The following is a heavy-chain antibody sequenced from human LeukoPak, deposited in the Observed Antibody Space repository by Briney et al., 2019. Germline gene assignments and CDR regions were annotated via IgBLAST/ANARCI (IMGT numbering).Heavy chain of an antibody. V-gene: IGHV3-21*01. D-gene: IGHD2-15*01. CDR1: GFTFSTYS. CDR2: INSGGYI. J-gene: IGHJ4*02. CDR3: AREGGYCFGAGCRYFDY. Sequence: GGSLRLSCAASGFTFSTYSMNWVRQAPGRGLEWVSSINSGGYIYYADSVKGRFTISRDNAQNSLYLQVNSLRAEDTAVYYCAREGGYCFGAGCRYFDYWGQGTLVTVSS.